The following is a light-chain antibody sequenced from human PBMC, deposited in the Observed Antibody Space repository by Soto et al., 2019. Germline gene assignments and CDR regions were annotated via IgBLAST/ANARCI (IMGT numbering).Light chain of an antibody. CDR2: KTS. V-gene: IGKV1-5*03. CDR3: QQYNSFPAT. CDR1: QSISSW. J-gene: IGKJ1*01. Sequence: DIQMTQSPSTLSASVGDRVTITCRASQSISSWLAWYQQKPGKAPKLLIYKTSSLESGVSSRFSGSGSGTEFTLTIISLQPDDFATYYCQQYNSFPATFGQGTKVEIK.